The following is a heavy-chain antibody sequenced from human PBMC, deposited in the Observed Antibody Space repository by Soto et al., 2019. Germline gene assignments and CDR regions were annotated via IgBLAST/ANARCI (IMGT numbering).Heavy chain of an antibody. Sequence: XSVKVSCKGSGYTFTSYGISWVRQAPGQGLEWMGWISAYNGNTNYAQKLQGRVTMTTDTSTSTAYMELRSLRSDDTAVYYCARDVYCSSTSCYTHSLWGMDVWGQGTTVTVSS. CDR1: GYTFTSYG. J-gene: IGHJ6*02. CDR2: ISAYNGNT. CDR3: ARDVYCSSTSCYTHSLWGMDV. V-gene: IGHV1-18*01. D-gene: IGHD2-2*02.